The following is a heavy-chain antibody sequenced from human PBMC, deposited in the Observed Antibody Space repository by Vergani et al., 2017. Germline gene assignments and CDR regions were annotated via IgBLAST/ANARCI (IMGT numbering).Heavy chain of an antibody. Sequence: EVQLVESGGGLVQPGGSLRLSCAASGFTLSSFWMSWVRQAAGKGLEWVANIKEDGSEKFYVDSVKGRFTISRDNAKNTVYLQMNSLRVEDTALYYCARSYDYWGRGTLVTVSS. J-gene: IGHJ4*02. CDR2: IKEDGSEK. CDR3: ARSYDY. V-gene: IGHV3-7*01. CDR1: GFTLSSFW.